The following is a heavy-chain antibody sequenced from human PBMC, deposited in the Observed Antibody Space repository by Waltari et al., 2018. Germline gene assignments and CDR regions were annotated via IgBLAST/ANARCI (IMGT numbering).Heavy chain of an antibody. J-gene: IGHJ6*02. D-gene: IGHD4-4*01. V-gene: IGHV1-8*01. CDR3: ARGLQYYYYGMDV. CDR1: GYTFTSHH. Sequence: QVQLVQSGAEVKKPGASVKVSCKASGYTFTSHHSHWVRQATGQGLEWMGWMNPNSGGTGYAQKFLGRVTLTRNTSIRTAYMELSSLRSEDTAVYYCARGLQYYYYGMDVWGQGTTVTVSS. CDR2: MNPNSGGT.